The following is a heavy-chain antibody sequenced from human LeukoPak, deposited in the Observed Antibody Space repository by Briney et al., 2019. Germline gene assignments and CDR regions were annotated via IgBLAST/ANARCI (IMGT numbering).Heavy chain of an antibody. J-gene: IGHJ4*02. Sequence: PGGSLRLSCAASGFTFSSSAMSWVRQVPGKGLEWVSGISASGGSTCYADSVRGRFTISRDNAKKTLYLQMNSLRVEDTAVYYCVSRGYSDPDYWGQGTLVAVSS. CDR2: ISASGGST. CDR1: GFTFSSSA. V-gene: IGHV3-23*01. D-gene: IGHD6-19*01. CDR3: VSRGYSDPDY.